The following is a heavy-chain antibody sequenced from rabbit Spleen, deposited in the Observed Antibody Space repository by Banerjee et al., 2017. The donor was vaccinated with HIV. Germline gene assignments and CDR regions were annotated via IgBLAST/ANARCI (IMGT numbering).Heavy chain of an antibody. D-gene: IGHD4-2*01. CDR3: ARDSAGREDFNL. V-gene: IGHV1S45*01. Sequence: QEQLEESGGDLVKPGASLTLTCKASGLDFSSSYWICWVRQAPGKGLEWIACIDTIKYGSTYYVNWAKGRFTISETSSTTVTLQMTSLTAADTATYFCARDSAGREDFNLWGQGTLVTVS. J-gene: IGHJ4*01. CDR1: GLDFSSSYW. CDR2: IDTIKYGST.